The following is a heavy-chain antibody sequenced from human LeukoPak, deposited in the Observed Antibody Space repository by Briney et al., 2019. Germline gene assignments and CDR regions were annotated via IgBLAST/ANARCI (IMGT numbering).Heavy chain of an antibody. D-gene: IGHD4-23*01. J-gene: IGHJ4*02. CDR1: GGSICSSSYY. Sequence: SETLSLTCTVSGGSICSSSYYWGWIRQPPGKGLEWIGSIYYTGSTYYNPSLKSRVTISVDTSKNQFSLKLSSVTAADTAVYYCATRDGGNPRIDYWGQGTLVTVSS. CDR3: ATRDGGNPRIDY. V-gene: IGHV4-39*01. CDR2: IYYTGST.